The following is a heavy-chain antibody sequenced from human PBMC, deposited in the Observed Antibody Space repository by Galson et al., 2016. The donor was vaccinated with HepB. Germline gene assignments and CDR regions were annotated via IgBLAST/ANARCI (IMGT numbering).Heavy chain of an antibody. CDR3: AAHCTTTTCPSTLVGFVFYYCAMGI. CDR2: SVPIFGTS. CDR1: GSFFSTYA. Sequence: SVKVSCKASGSFFSTYAVTWMRQAPGHGLEWVGGSVPIFGTSNYAQNFQGRVTITTDESMSTAYMELSSLTSEDTAVYYCAAHCTTTTCPSTLVGFVFYYCAMGIWGQGTTVTVSS. J-gene: IGHJ6*02. D-gene: IGHD2-2*01. V-gene: IGHV1-69*05.